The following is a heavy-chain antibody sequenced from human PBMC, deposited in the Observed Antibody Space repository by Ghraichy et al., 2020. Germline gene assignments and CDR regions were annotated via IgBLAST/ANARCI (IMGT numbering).Heavy chain of an antibody. CDR1: GFTFSSYA. D-gene: IGHD6-6*01. J-gene: IGHJ4*02. CDR2: ISGGGGST. CDR3: AKEVVEYSSSPPLA. Sequence: LSLTCAASGFTFSSYAMSWVRQAPGKGLEWVSAISGGGGSTYYADSVKGRFTISRDNSKNTLYLQMNSLRAEDTAVYYCAKEVVEYSSSPPLAWGQGTLGNLPS. V-gene: IGHV3-23*01.